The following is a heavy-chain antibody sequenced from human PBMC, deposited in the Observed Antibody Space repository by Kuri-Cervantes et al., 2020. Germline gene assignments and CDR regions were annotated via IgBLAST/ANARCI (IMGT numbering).Heavy chain of an antibody. CDR1: GGSISSYY. V-gene: IGHV4-59*01. D-gene: IGHD1-7*01. J-gene: IGHJ4*02. Sequence: GSLRLSCTVSGGSISSYYWSWIRQPPGKGLEWIGYIYYSGSTNYNPSLKSRVTISVDTSKNQFSLKLTSVTAADTAIYYCARTRNSGYFDYWGQGAPVTVSS. CDR2: IYYSGST. CDR3: ARTRNSGYFDY.